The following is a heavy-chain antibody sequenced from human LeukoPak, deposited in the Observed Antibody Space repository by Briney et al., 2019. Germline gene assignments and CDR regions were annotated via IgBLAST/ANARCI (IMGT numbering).Heavy chain of an antibody. CDR2: IIASDGRT. Sequence: GGSLRLSCAASGFTFSNYAMSWVRQAPGKGLEWVSVIIASDGRTYYADSVKGRFTISRDNSENTLYLQMNSLRAEDTAVYYCAKAVTVALPNWFDPWGQGTLVTVSS. CDR1: GFTFSNYA. V-gene: IGHV3-23*01. D-gene: IGHD6-19*01. CDR3: AKAVTVALPNWFDP. J-gene: IGHJ5*02.